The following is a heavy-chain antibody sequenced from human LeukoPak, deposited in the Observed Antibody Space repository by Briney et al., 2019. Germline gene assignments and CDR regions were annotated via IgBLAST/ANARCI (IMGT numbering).Heavy chain of an antibody. J-gene: IGHJ4*02. CDR1: GFTFSSYW. D-gene: IGHD1-26*01. CDR3: ATPRGSGSYLAFDY. CDR2: INSDGSST. V-gene: IGHV3-74*01. Sequence: GSLRLSCAASGFTFSSYWMHWVRPAPGKGLVWVSRINSDGSSTSYADSVKGRFTISRDNAKNTLYLQMNSLRAEDTAVYYCATPRGSGSYLAFDYWGQGTLVTVSS.